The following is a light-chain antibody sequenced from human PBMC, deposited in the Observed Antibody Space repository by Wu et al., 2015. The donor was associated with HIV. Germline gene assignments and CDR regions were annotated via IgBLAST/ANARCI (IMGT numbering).Light chain of an antibody. CDR1: QSVNNK. V-gene: IGKV3-15*01. CDR3: QQRSNWPPVYT. Sequence: MMTQFPATLSVSPGERATLSCRASQSVNNKIAWYQQKPGQAPRLLLYGPSTRATGIPGRFTGSGSGTDFTLTISSLAPEDFAVYYCQQRSNWPPVYTFGQGTKLEIK. J-gene: IGKJ2*01. CDR2: GPS.